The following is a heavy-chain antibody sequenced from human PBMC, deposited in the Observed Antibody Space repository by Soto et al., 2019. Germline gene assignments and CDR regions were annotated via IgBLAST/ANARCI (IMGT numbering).Heavy chain of an antibody. Sequence: SETLSLTCTVSGGSISSYYWSWIRQPPGKGLEWIGYIYYTGSTSYNPSFKSRVTISVDTSKNQFSLKLNSVTAADTAVYYCARGRSITIFGVVMNWFDPWGQGTLVTVSS. CDR3: ARGRSITIFGVVMNWFDP. D-gene: IGHD3-3*01. V-gene: IGHV4-59*01. CDR1: GGSISSYY. CDR2: IYYTGST. J-gene: IGHJ5*02.